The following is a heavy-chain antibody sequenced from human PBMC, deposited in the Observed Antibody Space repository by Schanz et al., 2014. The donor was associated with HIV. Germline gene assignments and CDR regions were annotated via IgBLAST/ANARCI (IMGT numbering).Heavy chain of an antibody. V-gene: IGHV3-9*01. CDR3: AKGTNYYGSGSYHYYGMDV. D-gene: IGHD3-10*01. J-gene: IGHJ6*02. Sequence: EVQLVESGGGLVQPGRSLRLSCAASGFTFDDYAMHWVRQAPGKGLEWVSGISWNSGRIGYADSVKGRFTISRDNAKNSLYLQMNSLRAEDTALYYCAKGTNYYGSGSYHYYGMDVWGLGTTVTVSS. CDR1: GFTFDDYA. CDR2: ISWNSGRI.